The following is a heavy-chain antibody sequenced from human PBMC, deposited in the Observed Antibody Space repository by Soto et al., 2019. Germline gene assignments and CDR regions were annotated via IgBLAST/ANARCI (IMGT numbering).Heavy chain of an antibody. V-gene: IGHV4-39*07. J-gene: IGHJ4*02. Sequence: SETLSLTCTVSGGSITSSSYYWGWIRQPPGKGLEWIGNINYSGSTYYNPSLKSRVTISVDTSRNQFSLKLSSVTAADTAVYYCAKGPIAMIGVVTWPDYWGQGTLVTVYS. CDR3: AKGPIAMIGVVTWPDY. CDR2: INYSGST. CDR1: GGSITSSSYY. D-gene: IGHD3-22*01.